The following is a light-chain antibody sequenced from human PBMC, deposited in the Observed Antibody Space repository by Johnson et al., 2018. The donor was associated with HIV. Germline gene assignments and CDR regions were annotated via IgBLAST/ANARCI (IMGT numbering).Light chain of an antibody. J-gene: IGLJ1*01. Sequence: QSVLTQPPSVSAAPGQKVTISCSGSSSNIGNNYVSWYQQLPGTAPKLLIYDNNKRPSGIPDRFSGSKSGTSATLGITGLQTGDEADYYCGTVDSSLSAVVFGTGTKVTVL. CDR1: SSNIGNNY. CDR3: GTVDSSLSAVV. CDR2: DNN. V-gene: IGLV1-51*01.